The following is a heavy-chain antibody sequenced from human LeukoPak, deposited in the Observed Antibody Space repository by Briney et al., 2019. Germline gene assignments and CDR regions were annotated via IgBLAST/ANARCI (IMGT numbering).Heavy chain of an antibody. Sequence: GGSLRLSCAASGFTFSNYSMNWVRQAPGKGLEWVSSISSSSSYIYYADSVKGRFTISRDNAKNSLYLQMNSLRAEDTAVYYCARDDAYCSGGSCYTRVLDYWGQGTLVTVSS. D-gene: IGHD2-15*01. CDR2: ISSSSSYI. CDR1: GFTFSNYS. CDR3: ARDDAYCSGGSCYTRVLDY. V-gene: IGHV3-21*01. J-gene: IGHJ4*02.